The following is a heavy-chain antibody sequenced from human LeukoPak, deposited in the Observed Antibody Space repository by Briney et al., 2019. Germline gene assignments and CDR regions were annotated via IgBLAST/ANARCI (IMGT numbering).Heavy chain of an antibody. CDR3: AAPSSSWSLAPGQPPNYYYYYMDV. CDR1: GFTFSSYA. D-gene: IGHD6-13*01. Sequence: KPGGSLRLSCAAAGFTFSSYAMSWVRQAPGKGLEWVSAISGSGGSTHYADSVKGRFTISRDNSKNTLYLQMNSLRAEDTAVYYCAAPSSSWSLAPGQPPNYYYYYMDVWGKGTTVTVSS. CDR2: ISGSGGST. J-gene: IGHJ6*03. V-gene: IGHV3-23*01.